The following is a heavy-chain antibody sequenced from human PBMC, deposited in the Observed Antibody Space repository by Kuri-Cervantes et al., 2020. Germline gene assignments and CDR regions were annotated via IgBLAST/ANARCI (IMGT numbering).Heavy chain of an antibody. V-gene: IGHV3-23*01. J-gene: IGHJ3*02. Sequence: GESLKISCAASGFTFSSYGMHWVRQAPGKGLEWVSAISGSGGSTYYADSAKGRFTISRDNSKNTLYLQMNSLRAEDTAVYYCAKVVIVVGATSRHTDAFDIWGQGTMVTVSS. CDR3: AKVVIVVGATSRHTDAFDI. D-gene: IGHD1-26*01. CDR1: GFTFSSYG. CDR2: ISGSGGST.